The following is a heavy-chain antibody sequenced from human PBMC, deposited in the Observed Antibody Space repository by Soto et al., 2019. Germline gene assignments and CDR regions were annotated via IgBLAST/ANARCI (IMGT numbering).Heavy chain of an antibody. Sequence: SLKISCKGSGYSFTSYWIGWVRQMPGKGLEWMGIIYPGDSDTRYSPSFQGQVTISADKSISTAYLQWSSLKASDTAMYYCARWGRPPYDSSGYSYYYYGMDVWGQGTTVTVSS. J-gene: IGHJ6*02. V-gene: IGHV5-51*01. CDR1: GYSFTSYW. D-gene: IGHD3-22*01. CDR3: ARWGRPPYDSSGYSYYYYGMDV. CDR2: IYPGDSDT.